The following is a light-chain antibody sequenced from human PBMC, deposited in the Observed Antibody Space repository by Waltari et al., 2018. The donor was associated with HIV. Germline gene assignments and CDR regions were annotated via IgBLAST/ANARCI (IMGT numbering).Light chain of an antibody. V-gene: IGKV1-39*01. CDR2: AAA. CDR3: QQTYSTPPT. CDR1: QSTSSY. Sequence: DIQMTQSPSSLSASVGDRVTITCRASQSTSSYLNWYQQKPGKAPKLLIYAAASLQSGVPSRCSGSGSGTDFTLTISSLQPEDCATYYCQQTYSTPPTFGQGTKVEIK. J-gene: IGKJ1*01.